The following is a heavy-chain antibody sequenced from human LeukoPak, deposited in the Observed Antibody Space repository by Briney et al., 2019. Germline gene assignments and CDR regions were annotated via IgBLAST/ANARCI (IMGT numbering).Heavy chain of an antibody. V-gene: IGHV1-2*02. J-gene: IGHJ5*02. CDR2: LNPNSGGT. CDR1: GYTFTVHY. Sequence: ASVKVSCTASGYTFTVHYIHWVRQAPGQGLEWMGWLNPNSGGTNYAQKFQGRVTMTRDLSMTTAYMELSSLRSDDTATYYCAKDASIYTFGTNWFDPWGQGTLVTVSS. D-gene: IGHD1-7*01. CDR3: AKDASIYTFGTNWFDP.